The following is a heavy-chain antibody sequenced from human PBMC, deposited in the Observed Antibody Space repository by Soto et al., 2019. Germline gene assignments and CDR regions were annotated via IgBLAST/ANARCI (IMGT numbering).Heavy chain of an antibody. Sequence: SVKVSCKASGYTFTSYAMHWVRQAPGQGLEWMGRIIPILGIANYAQKFQGRVTITADKSTSTAYMELSSLRSEDTAVYYCATESVAVRPLDPWGQGTLVTVSS. CDR1: GYTFTSYA. CDR3: ATESVAVRPLDP. J-gene: IGHJ5*02. V-gene: IGHV1-69*04. CDR2: IIPILGIA. D-gene: IGHD2-15*01.